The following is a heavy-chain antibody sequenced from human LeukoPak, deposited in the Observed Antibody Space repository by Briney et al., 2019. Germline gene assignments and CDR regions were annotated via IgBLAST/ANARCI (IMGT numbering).Heavy chain of an antibody. CDR3: KRGRPHGNDY. D-gene: IGHD1-1*01. J-gene: IGHJ4*02. CDR2: IASDGSST. CDR1: GFTFSSYW. V-gene: IGHV3-74*01. Sequence: GGSLRLSCAASGFTFSSYWMNWVRQAPGKGLVWVSRIASDGSSTTYADSVKGRFSISRDNAKNTLYLQMNSLRVEDTAVYYCKRGRPHGNDYGAKGTLVPFP.